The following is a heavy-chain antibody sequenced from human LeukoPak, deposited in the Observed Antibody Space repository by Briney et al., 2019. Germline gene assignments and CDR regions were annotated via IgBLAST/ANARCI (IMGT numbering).Heavy chain of an antibody. CDR3: ARKDYFDY. V-gene: IGHV4-39*01. J-gene: IGHJ4*02. Sequence: SETLSLTCTVSGGSISSYYWGWIRQPPGKGLEWIGSMYYSGSTYYNPSLKSRVTISVDTSKNQFSLKLSSVTAADTAVYYCARKDYFDYWGQGTLVTVSS. CDR2: MYYSGST. CDR1: GGSISSYY.